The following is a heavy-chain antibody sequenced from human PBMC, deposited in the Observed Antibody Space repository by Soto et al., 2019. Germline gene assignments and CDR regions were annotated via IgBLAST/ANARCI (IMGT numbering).Heavy chain of an antibody. CDR1: GYSFTSYW. Sequence: GESLKISCTGIGYSFTSYWIGWVRQMPGKGLEWMGIIYPGDSDTRYSPSFQGQVTISADKSISTAYLQWSSLKASDTAMYYCARLTREGYSSSFNWFDPWGQGTLVTVSS. CDR2: IYPGDSDT. J-gene: IGHJ5*02. D-gene: IGHD6-6*01. V-gene: IGHV5-51*01. CDR3: ARLTREGYSSSFNWFDP.